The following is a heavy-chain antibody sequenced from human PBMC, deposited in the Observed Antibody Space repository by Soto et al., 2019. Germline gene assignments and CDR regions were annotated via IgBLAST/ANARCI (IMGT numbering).Heavy chain of an antibody. D-gene: IGHD5-12*01. CDR2: ISSYNGDT. V-gene: IGHV1-18*01. Sequence: QVQLVQSGAEVKKPGASVKVSCKASGYTFTRSGISWVRQAPGQGPGWMGWISSYNGDTNYAQTFQGRVTMTTDTPTSTAYMELRSLRSDDTAVYYCAREGVAPYYYYGMDVWGQGTPVTVSS. J-gene: IGHJ6*02. CDR3: AREGVAPYYYYGMDV. CDR1: GYTFTRSG.